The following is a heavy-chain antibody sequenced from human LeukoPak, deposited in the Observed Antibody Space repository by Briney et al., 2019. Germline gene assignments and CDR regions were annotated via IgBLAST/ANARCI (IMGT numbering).Heavy chain of an antibody. V-gene: IGHV3-33*01. CDR1: GFIFSNCG. CDR2: MYSDGSTQ. D-gene: IGHD4/OR15-4a*01. CDR3: ARDSYGAYLYFDY. Sequence: GRSLRLSCAASGFIFSNCGMHWVRQAPGKGLEWVAVMYSDGSTQYYADSVKGRFTIPRDNSKTRLYLQMTSLRAEDTAVYYCARDSYGAYLYFDYWGQGTLVTVSS. J-gene: IGHJ4*02.